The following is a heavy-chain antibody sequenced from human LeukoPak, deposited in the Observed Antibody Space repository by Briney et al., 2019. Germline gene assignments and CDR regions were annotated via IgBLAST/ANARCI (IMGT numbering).Heavy chain of an antibody. CDR3: AKSVNFSNYRVYYYYMDV. V-gene: IGHV3-23*01. J-gene: IGHJ6*03. CDR1: GFTFSSNA. D-gene: IGHD4-11*01. Sequence: GSLRLSCAASGFTFSSNAMSWVRQAPGKGLEWVSSISGSGGRTYYADSVKGRFTISRDNSKNTLYLQMNSLRAEDTAVYYCAKSVNFSNYRVYYYYMDVWGRGTTVTVSS. CDR2: ISGSGGRT.